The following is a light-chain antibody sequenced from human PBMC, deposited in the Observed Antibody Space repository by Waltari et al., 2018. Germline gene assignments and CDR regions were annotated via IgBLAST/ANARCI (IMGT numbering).Light chain of an antibody. Sequence: QSALTQPASVSGSPAQSITIPCPGTSSDVGNYDYVSWYQQYSGKAPKLMIYDVRHRPSGVFDRFSGSKSGNTASLTISGLQAEDEADYYCSSYTSSDTYVFGTGTKVTVL. J-gene: IGLJ1*01. CDR1: SSDVGNYDY. V-gene: IGLV2-14*01. CDR2: DVR. CDR3: SSYTSSDTYV.